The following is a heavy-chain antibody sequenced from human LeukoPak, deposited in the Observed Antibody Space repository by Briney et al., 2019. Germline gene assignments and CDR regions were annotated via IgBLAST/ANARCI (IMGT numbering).Heavy chain of an antibody. CDR2: INQDGSEK. J-gene: IGHJ4*02. D-gene: IGHD6-13*01. CDR3: ARAVAAAGSY. V-gene: IGHV3-7*04. CDR1: GFTLSSYW. Sequence: GGSLRLSCAASGFTLSSYWISWVRQAPGKGLEWVANINQDGSEKYYVDSVKGRFTISRDNAKNTVYLQMNSLRVEDTAVYYCARAVAAAGSYWGQGTLVTVSS.